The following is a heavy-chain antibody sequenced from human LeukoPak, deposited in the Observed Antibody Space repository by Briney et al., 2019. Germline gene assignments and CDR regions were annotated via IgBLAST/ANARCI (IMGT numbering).Heavy chain of an antibody. Sequence: GGALRPPCAASGVTFCSYSNRWVRHPPGEGVEGFSGISSSSGSTNYAESVKGRVTISRDSSKNQLYLQMNSLRAEDTAVYYCATPRDFYYYGSGSYFVDAFDIWGQGTMVTVSS. D-gene: IGHD3-10*01. CDR3: ATPRDFYYYGSGSYFVDAFDI. CDR1: GVTFCSYS. J-gene: IGHJ3*02. V-gene: IGHV3-23*01. CDR2: ISSSSGST.